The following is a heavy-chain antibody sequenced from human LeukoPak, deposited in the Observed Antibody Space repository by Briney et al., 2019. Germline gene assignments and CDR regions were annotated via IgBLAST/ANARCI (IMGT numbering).Heavy chain of an antibody. J-gene: IGHJ5*02. V-gene: IGHV4-39*01. D-gene: IGHD5-18*01. CDR3: ARHYTAMVPTDWFDP. Sequence: PSETLSLTCTVSGGSISSSSYYWGWIRQPPGKGLEWIGSIYYSGSTYYNPSLKSRVTISVDTSKNRCSLRLSSVTAADTAVYYCARHYTAMVPTDWFDPWGQGTLVTVSS. CDR1: GGSISSSSYY. CDR2: IYYSGST.